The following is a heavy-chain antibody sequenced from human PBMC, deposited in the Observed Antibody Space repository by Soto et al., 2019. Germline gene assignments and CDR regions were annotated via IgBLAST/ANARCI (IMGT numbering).Heavy chain of an antibody. D-gene: IGHD2-21*02. V-gene: IGHV1-69*13. CDR1: GGTFSSYA. Sequence: ASVKVSCKASGGTFSSYAISWVRQAPGQGLEWMGGIIPIFGTANYAQKFQGRVTITADESTSTAYMELSSLRSEDTAVYYCARAYCGGDCYSWVLPFDYWGQGTLVTVSS. J-gene: IGHJ4*02. CDR2: IIPIFGTA. CDR3: ARAYCGGDCYSWVLPFDY.